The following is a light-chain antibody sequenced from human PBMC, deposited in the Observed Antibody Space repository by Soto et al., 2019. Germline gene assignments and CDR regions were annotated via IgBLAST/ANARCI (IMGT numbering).Light chain of an antibody. CDR1: SSNIGAGYA. J-gene: IGLJ3*02. Sequence: QSVLTQPPSVSGAPGQRVTISCTGSSSNIGAGYAVHWYQQLPGTAPKLLISKNDQRPSGVPDRISGSKSGASASLDISGLRSEDEADYYCAAWDDSLSGPGWVFGGGTKLTVL. CDR3: AAWDDSLSGPGWV. CDR2: KND. V-gene: IGLV1-47*01.